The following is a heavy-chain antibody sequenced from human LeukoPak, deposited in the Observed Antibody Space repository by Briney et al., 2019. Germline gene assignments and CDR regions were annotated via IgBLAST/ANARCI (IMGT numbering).Heavy chain of an antibody. J-gene: IGHJ5*02. CDR2: INHSGST. CDR1: GFAFSTYA. Sequence: GSLRLSCAASGFAFSTYAMSWIRQPPGKGLEWIGEINHSGSTNYNPSLKSRVTISVDTSKNQFSLKLSSVTAADTAVYYCARGLYYYGSGSYYRWFDPWGQGTLVTVSS. D-gene: IGHD3-10*01. V-gene: IGHV4-34*01. CDR3: ARGLYYYGSGSYYRWFDP.